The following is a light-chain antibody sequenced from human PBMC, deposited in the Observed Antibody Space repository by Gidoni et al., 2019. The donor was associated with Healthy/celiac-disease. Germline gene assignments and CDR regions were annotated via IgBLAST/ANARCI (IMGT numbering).Light chain of an antibody. CDR1: EDIANY. CDR2: DAS. Sequence: DIQMTQSPSSLSASVGDRGTITCQASEDIANYLNWCQQKTGKAPKLLIYDASNLETGVPSRFSGSGSGTDFTFTISSLQPEDFATYYCQQYDNLPITFGQGTRLDMK. CDR3: QQYDNLPIT. J-gene: IGKJ5*01. V-gene: IGKV1-33*01.